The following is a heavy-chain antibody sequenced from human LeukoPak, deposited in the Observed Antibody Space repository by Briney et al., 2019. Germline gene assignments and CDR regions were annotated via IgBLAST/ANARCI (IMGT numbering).Heavy chain of an antibody. CDR1: GYTFTGYY. CDR2: INPNSGGT. CDR3: ARDRDSSGWWRRYYFDY. D-gene: IGHD6-19*01. V-gene: IGHV1-2*06. Sequence: ASVKVSCKASGYTFTGYYMHWVRQAPGQGLEWMGRINPNSGGTNYAQKFQSRVTMTRDTSISTAYMELSRLRSDDTAVYYCARDRDSSGWWRRYYFDYWGQGTLVTVSS. J-gene: IGHJ4*02.